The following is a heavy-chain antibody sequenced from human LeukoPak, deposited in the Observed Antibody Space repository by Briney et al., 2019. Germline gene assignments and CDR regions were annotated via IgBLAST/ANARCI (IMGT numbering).Heavy chain of an antibody. V-gene: IGHV1-2*06. Sequence: WMGRINPNSGGTNYAQKFQGRVTMTRDTSISTAYMELSRLRSDDTAVYYCARSSSFYYFDYWGQGTLVTVSS. CDR3: ARSSSFYYFDY. CDR2: INPNSGGT. J-gene: IGHJ4*02. D-gene: IGHD6-6*01.